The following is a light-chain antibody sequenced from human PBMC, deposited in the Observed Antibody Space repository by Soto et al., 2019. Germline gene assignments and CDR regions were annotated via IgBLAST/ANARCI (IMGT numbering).Light chain of an antibody. CDR2: EVR. Sequence: QSALTQPASVSGSAGQSITISCSGTMRDVGAYNFVSWYQQHPGTAPKLIIYEVRNRPSGISSRFSGSRSGNTASLTISGLQPEDEGDYYCSAYTARSTLVFRGGTKLTVL. CDR3: SAYTARSTLV. J-gene: IGLJ3*02. CDR1: MRDVGAYNF. V-gene: IGLV2-14*01.